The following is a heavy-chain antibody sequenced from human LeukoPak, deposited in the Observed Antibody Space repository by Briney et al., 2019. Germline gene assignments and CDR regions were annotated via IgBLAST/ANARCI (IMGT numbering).Heavy chain of an antibody. D-gene: IGHD3-10*01. CDR1: GFTFSSYG. J-gene: IGHJ4*02. Sequence: GGSLRLSCAASGFTFSSYGMHWVRQAPGKGLEWVAVIWYDGSNKYYADSVKGRFTISRDNSKNTLYLQMNSLRVEDTAVYYCAKGVYGSRTTSFADYWGQGTLVTVSS. CDR3: AKGVYGSRTTSFADY. V-gene: IGHV3-30*02. CDR2: IWYDGSNK.